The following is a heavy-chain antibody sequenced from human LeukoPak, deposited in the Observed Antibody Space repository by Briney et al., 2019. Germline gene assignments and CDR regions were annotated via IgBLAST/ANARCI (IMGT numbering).Heavy chain of an antibody. CDR3: SRGSGWLSVY. Sequence: GGSLRLPCTASGFTFGDYLMSWFRQAPGKGLEWIGFISGGTTEYAASVKGRFTISRDDSTSIAYLQMNSLTTEDTAVYYCSRGSGWLSVYWGQGTLGTVSS. D-gene: IGHD6-19*01. V-gene: IGHV3-49*03. J-gene: IGHJ4*02. CDR1: GFTFGDYL. CDR2: ISGGTT.